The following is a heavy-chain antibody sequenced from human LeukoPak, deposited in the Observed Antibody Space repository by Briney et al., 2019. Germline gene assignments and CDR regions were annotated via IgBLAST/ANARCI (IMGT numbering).Heavy chain of an antibody. D-gene: IGHD4-23*01. CDR2: IYSSGST. V-gene: IGHV4-4*09. CDR3: ANSYDGKIVPFDN. Sequence: SETLSLTCSVSGVSISNSYWNWVRQPPGKGLEWIGYIYSSGSTSYNPSLKSRVTISVDTSKNQFSLKTTSVTAADTAVYYCANSYDGKIVPFDNWGQGALVTVSS. CDR1: GVSISNSY. J-gene: IGHJ4*02.